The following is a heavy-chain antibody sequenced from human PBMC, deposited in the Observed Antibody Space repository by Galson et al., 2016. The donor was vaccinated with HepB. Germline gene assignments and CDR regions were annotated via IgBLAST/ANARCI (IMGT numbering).Heavy chain of an antibody. J-gene: IGHJ3*02. CDR1: GFIFSDSG. Sequence: SLRLSCAASGFIFSDSGIHWVRQASGKGLEWVGRIRSKANSYATASAASVKGRFTIPRDDSENRAYLQMNSLKTEDTAVYYCTRLKEMPTVDNAFDIWGQGTMVTVSS. CDR2: IRSKANSYAT. D-gene: IGHD5-24*01. V-gene: IGHV3-73*01. CDR3: TRLKEMPTVDNAFDI.